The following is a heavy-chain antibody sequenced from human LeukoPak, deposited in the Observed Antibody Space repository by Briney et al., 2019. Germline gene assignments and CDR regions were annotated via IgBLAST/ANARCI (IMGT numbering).Heavy chain of an antibody. CDR2: IKQDGREK. J-gene: IGHJ2*01. Sequence: PGGSLRLSCAASGFTFSSYWMSWVRQAPGKGLEWVANIKQDGREKYYVDSVKGRFTISRDNAKNSLYLQMNSLRAEDTAVYYCARDYTYYDILTGYPYWYFDLWGRGTLVTVSS. CDR1: GFTFSSYW. CDR3: ARDYTYYDILTGYPYWYFDL. V-gene: IGHV3-7*01. D-gene: IGHD3-9*01.